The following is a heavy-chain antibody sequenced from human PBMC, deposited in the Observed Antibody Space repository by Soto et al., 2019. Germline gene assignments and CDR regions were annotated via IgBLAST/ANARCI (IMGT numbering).Heavy chain of an antibody. CDR2: ISAYNGNT. V-gene: IGHV1-18*04. Sequence: QVQLVQSGAEVKKPGASVKVSCKASGYTFTSYGISWVRQAPGQGLEWMGWISAYNGNTNYAQKLQGRVTMTTDTSTSTAYMELRSLRSDDTAVYSCARDSGSYFYYYYGMDVWGQGTTVTVSS. J-gene: IGHJ6*02. CDR1: GYTFTSYG. D-gene: IGHD1-26*01. CDR3: ARDSGSYFYYYYGMDV.